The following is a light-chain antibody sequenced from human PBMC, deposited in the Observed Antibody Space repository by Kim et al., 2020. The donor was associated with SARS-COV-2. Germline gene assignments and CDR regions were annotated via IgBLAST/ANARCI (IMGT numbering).Light chain of an antibody. J-gene: IGKJ5*01. V-gene: IGKV1-17*01. Sequence: DIQMTQSPSSLSASVGDRVTITCRESQDIRNDLGWYQQNPGRAPKRLIYGASSLQSGVPSRFSGSGSGTEFTLTISSLQPEDFATSIGLQHNTYPITFGQGKRLEIK. CDR2: GAS. CDR3: LQHNTYPIT. CDR1: QDIRND.